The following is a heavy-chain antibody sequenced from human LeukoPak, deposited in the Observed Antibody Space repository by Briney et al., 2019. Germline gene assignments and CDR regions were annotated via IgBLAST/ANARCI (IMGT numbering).Heavy chain of an antibody. D-gene: IGHD6-19*01. CDR1: GLTFNNAG. CDR2: IKSKGGGGTT. Sequence: PGGALRLSCATSGLTFNNAGMNWVRKAQGKGMEWGGRIKSKGGGGTTDYAAPVKGRFTISRDDSKNTLSLQMNSLKIEDTAVYYCTTTSRQWSGYWGQGTLVTVSS. CDR3: TTTSRQWSGY. J-gene: IGHJ4*02. V-gene: IGHV3-15*01.